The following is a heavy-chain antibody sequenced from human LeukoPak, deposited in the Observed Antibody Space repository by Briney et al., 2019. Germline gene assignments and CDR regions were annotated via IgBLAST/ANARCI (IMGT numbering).Heavy chain of an antibody. CDR1: GFTFSSYE. CDR3: ARAHGSGSWD. V-gene: IGHV3-48*03. D-gene: IGHD3-10*01. J-gene: IGHJ4*02. CDR2: ISSSGSTI. Sequence: GGSLRLSCAASGFTFSSYEMNWVCQAPGKGLEWVSYISSSGSTIYYADSVKGRFTISRDNAKNSLYLQMNSLRAEDTAVYYCARAHGSGSWDWGQGTLVTVSS.